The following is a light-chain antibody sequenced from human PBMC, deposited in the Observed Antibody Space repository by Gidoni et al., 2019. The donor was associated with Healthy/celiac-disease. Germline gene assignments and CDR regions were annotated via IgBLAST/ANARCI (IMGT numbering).Light chain of an antibody. Sequence: DIQMTQSPSSLSASVGDRVTITCRASQSISSYLNWYQQKPGKAPKLLIYAASSLQSGVPSRFSGSGSEEFATYYCQQSYSTPRTFGQGTKLEIK. V-gene: IGKV1-39*01. CDR2: AAS. CDR1: QSISSY. J-gene: IGKJ2*01. CDR3: QQSYSTPRT.